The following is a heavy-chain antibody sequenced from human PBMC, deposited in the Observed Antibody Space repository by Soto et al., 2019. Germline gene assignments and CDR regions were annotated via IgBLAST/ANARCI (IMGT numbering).Heavy chain of an antibody. V-gene: IGHV3-73*01. CDR3: TKRIGAYAMDV. CDR1: GFTFSGSS. CDR2: IRGKTDTYAT. D-gene: IGHD6-13*01. J-gene: IGHJ6*02. Sequence: GSLRLSCAASGFTFSGSSMHWVRQASGKGLEWVGRIRGKTDTYATAYAAPVRGRFTISRDDSKNTAYLQMNSLKTEDTAVYFCTKRIGAYAMDVWGQGTTLTVSS.